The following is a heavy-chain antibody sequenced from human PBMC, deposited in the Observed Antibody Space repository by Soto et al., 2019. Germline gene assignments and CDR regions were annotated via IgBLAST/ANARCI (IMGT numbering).Heavy chain of an antibody. CDR3: VRDHNWAFDY. CDR1: GFTFSDYY. Sequence: GGSLRLSCAASGFTFSDYYMSWIRQAPGKGLEYISYISNGGSFIYYADSVKGRFTISRDTAKTSLYLQMNSLRAEDTALYYCVRDHNWAFDYWAPGTLVTVSS. D-gene: IGHD1-20*01. CDR2: ISNGGSFI. J-gene: IGHJ4*02. V-gene: IGHV3-11*01.